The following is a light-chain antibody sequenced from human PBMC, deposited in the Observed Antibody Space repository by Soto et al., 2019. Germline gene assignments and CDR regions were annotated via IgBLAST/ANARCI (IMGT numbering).Light chain of an antibody. CDR1: QGISTY. Sequence: DIQLTQSPSLLSASVGDRVTITCRASQGISTYLAWYQQTSGKAPKLLISAASTLQRGVPSRFSGSGSGTQFTLTISSLQPEDFAVYYCQQYGSSPPRTCGQGTKGDIK. V-gene: IGKV1-9*01. J-gene: IGKJ1*01. CDR2: AAS. CDR3: QQYGSSPPRT.